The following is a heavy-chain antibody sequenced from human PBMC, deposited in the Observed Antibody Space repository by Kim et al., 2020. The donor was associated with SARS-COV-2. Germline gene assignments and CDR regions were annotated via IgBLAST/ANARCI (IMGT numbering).Heavy chain of an antibody. Sequence: GGSLRLSCAASGFTFSSYGMHWVRQAPGKGLEWVAVISYDGSNKYYADSVKGRFTISRDNSKNTLYLQMNSLRAEDTAVYYCAKDTGGSSVLYGMDVWGQGTTVTVSS. CDR1: GFTFSSYG. J-gene: IGHJ6*02. V-gene: IGHV3-30*18. CDR2: ISYDGSNK. D-gene: IGHD1-26*01. CDR3: AKDTGGSSVLYGMDV.